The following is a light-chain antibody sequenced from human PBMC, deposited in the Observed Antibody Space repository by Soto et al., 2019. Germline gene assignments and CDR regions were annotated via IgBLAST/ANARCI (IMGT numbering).Light chain of an antibody. CDR1: SSDVGGYNY. J-gene: IGLJ2*01. Sequence: QSALTQPPSASGSPGQSVTISCTGTSSDVGGYNYVSWHQQHPGKAPKLMIYEVSKRPSGVPDRFSGSKSGNTASLTVSGLQAEDEADYYCSSYAGSNNPVVFGGGTQLTVL. CDR3: SSYAGSNNPVV. V-gene: IGLV2-8*01. CDR2: EVS.